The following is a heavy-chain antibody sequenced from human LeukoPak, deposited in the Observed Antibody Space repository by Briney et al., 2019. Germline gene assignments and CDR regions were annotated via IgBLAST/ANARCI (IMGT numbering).Heavy chain of an antibody. J-gene: IGHJ4*02. V-gene: IGHV4-34*01. CDR3: ARERPSYYDILTGYYPRSLPYYFDY. D-gene: IGHD3-9*01. CDR2: INHSGST. Sequence: SETLSLTCAVYGGSFSGYYWSWIRQPPGKGLEWVGEINHSGSTNYNPSLKSRVTISVDTSKNQFSLKLSSVTAADTAVYYCARERPSYYDILTGYYPRSLPYYFDYWGQGTLVTVSS. CDR1: GGSFSGYY.